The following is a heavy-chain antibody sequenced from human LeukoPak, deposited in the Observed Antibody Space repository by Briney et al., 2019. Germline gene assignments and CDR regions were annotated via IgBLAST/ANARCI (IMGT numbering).Heavy chain of an antibody. D-gene: IGHD1-26*01. CDR1: GYTFTGYY. Sequence: ASVKVSCKASGYTFTGYYMHWVRQAPGQGLEWMGWINPNSGGTNYAQKFQGRVTMTRDTSISTAYMELSRLRSDDTAVYYCARVLVGAFGLDYWGQGTLVTVSS. J-gene: IGHJ4*02. CDR2: INPNSGGT. CDR3: ARVLVGAFGLDY. V-gene: IGHV1-2*02.